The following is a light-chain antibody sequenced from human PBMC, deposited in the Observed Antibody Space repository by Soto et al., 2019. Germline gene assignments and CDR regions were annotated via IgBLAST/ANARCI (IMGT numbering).Light chain of an antibody. Sequence: EIVLTQSPGTLSLSPGERATLSCRTSQSVSSSHLVWYQQKPGQPPRLLIYGASSRATDISDRFSGSGSGTDFTLTISRLEPEDFAVYYCQQCCISPPTFVQGTKVEIK. V-gene: IGKV3-20*01. CDR3: QQCCISPPT. CDR1: QSVSSSH. CDR2: GAS. J-gene: IGKJ1*01.